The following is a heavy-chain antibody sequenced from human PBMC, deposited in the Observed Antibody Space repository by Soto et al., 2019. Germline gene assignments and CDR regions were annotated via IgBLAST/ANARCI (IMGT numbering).Heavy chain of an antibody. Sequence: QGQLLQSGDEVKKPGASVRFSCRASGYDFTSYGSSWVSQAPAQGLEWVSWISAYNGKRDTAQKFKGRVTMNLDTSTDTAHMELGDMTYADTADYYWARGRIVASIHDAFEIWGQGTMVAVSS. J-gene: IGHJ3*02. V-gene: IGHV1-18*01. CDR1: GYDFTSYG. D-gene: IGHD2-21*01. CDR3: ARGRIVASIHDAFEI. CDR2: ISAYNGKR.